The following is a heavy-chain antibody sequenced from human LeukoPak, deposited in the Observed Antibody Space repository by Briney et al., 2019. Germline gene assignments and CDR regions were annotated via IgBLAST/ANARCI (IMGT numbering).Heavy chain of an antibody. V-gene: IGHV1-2*02. CDR1: GYTFTGYY. J-gene: IGHJ5*02. CDR3: ARLPTGFPNWFDP. CDR2: INPNSGGT. Sequence: ASVKVSCKASGYTFTGYYMHWVRQAPGQGLEWMGWINPNSGGTNYAQKFQGRVTMTRDTSISTAYMELSRLRSDDTAVYYCARLPTGFPNWFDPWGQGTRVTVSS. D-gene: IGHD2-8*02.